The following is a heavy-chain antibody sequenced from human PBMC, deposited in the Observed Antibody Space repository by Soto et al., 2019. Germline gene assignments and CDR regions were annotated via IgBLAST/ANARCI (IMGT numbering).Heavy chain of an antibody. D-gene: IGHD5-18*01. V-gene: IGHV3-30*18. J-gene: IGHJ6*02. Sequence: GGSLRLSCAASGFTFSSYGMHWVRQAPGKWLERVAVISYDGSNKYYADSVKGRFTISRDNSKNTLYLQMNSLRAEDTAVYYCANVDTAMAGTYYYYYGMDVWGQGXTVTVYS. CDR2: ISYDGSNK. CDR1: GFTFSSYG. CDR3: ANVDTAMAGTYYYYYGMDV.